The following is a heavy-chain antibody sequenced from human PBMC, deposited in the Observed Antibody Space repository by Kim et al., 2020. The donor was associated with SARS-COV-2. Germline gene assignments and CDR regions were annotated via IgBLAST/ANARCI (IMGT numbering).Heavy chain of an antibody. D-gene: IGHD5-12*01. Sequence: ASVKVSCKASGYTFTSYAMHWVRQAPGQRLEWMGWINAGNGNTKYSQKFQGRVTITRDTSASTAYMELSSLRSEDTAVYYCARDYSGYDSFDYWGQGTLVTVYS. CDR2: INAGNGNT. CDR3: ARDYSGYDSFDY. CDR1: GYTFTSYA. V-gene: IGHV1-3*01. J-gene: IGHJ4*02.